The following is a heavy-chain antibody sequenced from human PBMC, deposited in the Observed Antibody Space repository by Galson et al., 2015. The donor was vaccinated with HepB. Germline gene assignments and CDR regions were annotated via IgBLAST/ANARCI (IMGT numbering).Heavy chain of an antibody. J-gene: IGHJ5*02. CDR1: GFTFSSYS. CDR3: ARVSVRYFDWLLNGAWFDP. D-gene: IGHD3-9*01. Sequence: SLRLSCAASGFTFSSYSMNWVRQAPGKGLEWVLSISSSSSYIYYADSVKGRFTISRDNAKNSLYLQMNSLRAEDTAVYYCARVSVRYFDWLLNGAWFDPWGQGTLVTVSS. V-gene: IGHV3-21*01. CDR2: ISSSSSYI.